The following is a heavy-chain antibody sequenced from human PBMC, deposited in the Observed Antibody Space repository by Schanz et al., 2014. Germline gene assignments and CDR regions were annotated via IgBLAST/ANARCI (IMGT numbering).Heavy chain of an antibody. CDR3: ARGFDFWDR. V-gene: IGHV1-18*01. CDR1: GYTFNNYTYV. CDR2: ISTSNGNT. Sequence: QVLQVQSGSELKKPGTSVKVSCKASGYTFNNYTYVMIWVRQAPGQGLEWMGWISTSNGNTNYAQKLQGRVTMTTDTSTSTAYMELRSLRSDDTAVYYCARGFDFWDRWGQGTLVIVSS. J-gene: IGHJ4*02. D-gene: IGHD3-3*01.